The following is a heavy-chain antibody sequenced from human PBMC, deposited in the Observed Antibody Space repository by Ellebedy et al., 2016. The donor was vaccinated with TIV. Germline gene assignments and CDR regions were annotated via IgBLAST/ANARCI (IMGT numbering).Heavy chain of an antibody. CDR1: GFTFSAHY. CDR3: ARGDSAWSHYHEGWSPNY. J-gene: IGHJ4*02. V-gene: IGHV3-72*01. CDR2: IRSKAYGGTT. Sequence: PGGSLRLSCAASGFTFSAHYMDWVRQAPGKGLEWVGFIRSKAYGGTTEYATSVKGRFTISRDDSKNSLYLQMNSLKTEDTGVYYCARGDSAWSHYHEGWSPNYWGQGTLVTVSS. D-gene: IGHD3-10*01.